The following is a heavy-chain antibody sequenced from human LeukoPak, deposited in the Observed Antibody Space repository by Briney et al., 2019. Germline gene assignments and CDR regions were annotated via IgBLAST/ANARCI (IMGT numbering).Heavy chain of an antibody. D-gene: IGHD3-3*01. V-gene: IGHV4-59*01. J-gene: IGHJ4*02. CDR1: GGSISSYY. CDR2: IYYSGST. Sequence: PSETLSLTCTVSGGSISSYYWSWIRQPPGKGLEWIGYIYYSGSTNYNPSLKSRVTIPVDTSKNQFSLKLSSVTAADTAVYYCARVGTYYDFWSGYYRIEFPFDYWGQGTLVTVSS. CDR3: ARVGTYYDFWSGYYRIEFPFDY.